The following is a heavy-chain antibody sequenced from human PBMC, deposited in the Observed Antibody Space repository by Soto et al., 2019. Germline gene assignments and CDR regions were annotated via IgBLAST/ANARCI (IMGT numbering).Heavy chain of an antibody. CDR2: MNPNSGNT. D-gene: IGHD2-2*01. CDR3: ARGIDHCSSTSCYRVWWGDYYYYYMDV. J-gene: IGHJ6*03. CDR1: GYTFTSYD. V-gene: IGHV1-8*01. Sequence: AGPSVKVSCKASGYTFTSYDINWVRQATGQGLEWMGWMNPNSGNTGYAQKFQGRVTMTRNTSISTAYMELSSLRSEDTAVYYCARGIDHCSSTSCYRVWWGDYYYYYMDVWGKGTTVTVSS.